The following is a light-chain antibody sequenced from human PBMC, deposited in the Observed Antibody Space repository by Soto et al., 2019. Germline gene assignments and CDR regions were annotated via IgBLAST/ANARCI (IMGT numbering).Light chain of an antibody. CDR2: GAS. Sequence: EIVMTQSPATLSVSPGERATLSCRASQTVSSNLPWYQQKPGQAPRLLIYGASTRATGIPARLSGSGSGTKFALTISSLQSEDFAVYYCQQYNNWRQTFGQGTKVEIK. V-gene: IGKV3-15*01. CDR3: QQYNNWRQT. CDR1: QTVSSN. J-gene: IGKJ1*01.